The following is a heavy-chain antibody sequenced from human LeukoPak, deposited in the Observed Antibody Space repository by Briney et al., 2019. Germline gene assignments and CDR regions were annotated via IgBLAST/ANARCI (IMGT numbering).Heavy chain of an antibody. Sequence: ASVKVSCQASGYTFTSYGISGVRQAPGQGRDWMGWISAYNGNTNYAQKLQGRVTMTPDPSTSTAYMELRSLRSDDTAVYYCARSGYYGSGSYHNWFDPWGQGTLVTVSS. J-gene: IGHJ5*02. D-gene: IGHD3-10*01. V-gene: IGHV1-18*04. CDR2: ISAYNGNT. CDR1: GYTFTSYG. CDR3: ARSGYYGSGSYHNWFDP.